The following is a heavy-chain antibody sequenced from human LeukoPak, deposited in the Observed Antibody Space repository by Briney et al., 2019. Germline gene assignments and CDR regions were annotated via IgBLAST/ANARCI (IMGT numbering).Heavy chain of an antibody. CDR3: ATWASNYYDSSGYYSRRWGRDGFDY. D-gene: IGHD3-22*01. Sequence: SETLSLICAVYCGSFSGQYWSWIRQPPGKGLEWIGEINHSGSTNYNPSLKSRVTISVDTSKNQFSLKLSSVTAADTAVYYCATWASNYYDSSGYYSRRWGRDGFDYWGQGTLVTVSS. CDR1: CGSFSGQY. J-gene: IGHJ4*02. CDR2: INHSGST. V-gene: IGHV4-34*01.